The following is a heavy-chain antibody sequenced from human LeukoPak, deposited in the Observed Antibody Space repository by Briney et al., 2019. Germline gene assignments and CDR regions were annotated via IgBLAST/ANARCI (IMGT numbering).Heavy chain of an antibody. Sequence: GGSLRLSCAASGFTFSDYYMSWIRQAPGKGLDWVSYISSSGSTIYYADSVKGRFTISRDNSKNTLYLQMNSLRDEDTAVYYCAKASGRYCSSTRCQAPLDYWGQGTLVTVSS. J-gene: IGHJ4*02. D-gene: IGHD2-2*01. V-gene: IGHV3-11*04. CDR3: AKASGRYCSSTRCQAPLDY. CDR2: ISSSGSTI. CDR1: GFTFSDYY.